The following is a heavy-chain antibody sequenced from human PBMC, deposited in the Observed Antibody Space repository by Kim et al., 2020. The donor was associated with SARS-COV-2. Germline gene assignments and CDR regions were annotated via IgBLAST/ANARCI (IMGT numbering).Heavy chain of an antibody. V-gene: IGHV5-10-1*01. D-gene: IGHD3-9*01. J-gene: IGHJ3*02. CDR3: ARHLRTDNYDILTGYYDDAFDI. Sequence: GESLKISCKGSGYSFTSYWISWVRQMPGKGLEWMGRIDPSDSYTNYSPSFQGHVTISADKSISTAYLQWSSLKASDTAMYYCARHLRTDNYDILTGYYDDAFDIWGQGTMVTVSS. CDR2: IDPSDSYT. CDR1: GYSFTSYW.